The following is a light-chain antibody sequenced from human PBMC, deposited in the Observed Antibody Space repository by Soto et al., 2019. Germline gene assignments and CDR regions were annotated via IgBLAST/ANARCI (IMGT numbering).Light chain of an antibody. CDR1: SSDVGGYNY. CDR2: EVS. Sequence: QSALTQPASVSGSPGQSITISCTGTSSDVGGYNYVSWYQQHPGTAPKLMIYEVSNRPSGVSNRFSGSKSGNTASLTISGLQAEDEADYYCSSYTNSRTRVFGPGTKVTVL. CDR3: SSYTNSRTRV. J-gene: IGLJ1*01. V-gene: IGLV2-14*01.